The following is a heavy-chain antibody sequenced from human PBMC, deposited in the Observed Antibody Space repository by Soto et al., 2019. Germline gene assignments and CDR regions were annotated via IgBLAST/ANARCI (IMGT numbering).Heavy chain of an antibody. CDR2: IYYSGST. J-gene: IGHJ4*02. Sequence: SETLSLTCTVSGGSVSSGSYYWSWIRQPPGKGLEWIGYIYYSGSTNYNPSLKSRVTISVDTSKNQFSLKLSSVTAADTAVYYCTRVADGGLFNYWGQGILVTVSS. CDR3: TRVADGGLFNY. CDR1: GGSVSSGSYY. D-gene: IGHD6-19*01. V-gene: IGHV4-61*01.